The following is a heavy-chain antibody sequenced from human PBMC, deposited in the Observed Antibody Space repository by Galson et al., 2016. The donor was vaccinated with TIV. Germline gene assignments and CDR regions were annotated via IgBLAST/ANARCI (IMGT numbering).Heavy chain of an antibody. CDR3: ARDRDYYDSSSYSPDAFDM. D-gene: IGHD3-22*01. CDR2: ISSSSDYR. J-gene: IGHJ3*02. CDR1: GFIFRRYS. Sequence: SLRLSCAASGFIFRRYSMNWVRQAPGKGLEWVSTISSSSDYRFYADSVKGRFTISRDKARNSLHLQINSLRVEDTAVYYCARDRDYYDSSSYSPDAFDMWGQGTMVTVSS. V-gene: IGHV3-21*01.